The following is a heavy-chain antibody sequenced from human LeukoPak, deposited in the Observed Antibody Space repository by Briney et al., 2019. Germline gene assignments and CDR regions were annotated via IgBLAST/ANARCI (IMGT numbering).Heavy chain of an antibody. CDR3: ARESDSGYYFDY. D-gene: IGHD3-10*01. V-gene: IGHV4-34*01. CDR1: GGSFSGYY. CDR2: INHSGST. Sequence: SETLSLTCAVYGGSFSGYYWSWIRQPPGKGLEWIGEINHSGSTNYNPSLKSRVTISVDMSKNQFSLKLSSVTAADTAVYYCARESDSGYYFDYWGQGILVTVSS. J-gene: IGHJ4*02.